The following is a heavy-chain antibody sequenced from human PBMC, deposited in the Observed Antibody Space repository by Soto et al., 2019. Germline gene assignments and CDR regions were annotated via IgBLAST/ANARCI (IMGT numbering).Heavy chain of an antibody. Sequence: GGSLRLSCAASGFTFSSYAMTWVRQAPGKGLEWVSVISGTGGSTYYSDSVKGRFTSSRDNSDNTVYLQMKSLRAEDTAIYYSAKNPSTWVYYGMDVWGQGTTVPVSS. V-gene: IGHV3-23*01. CDR1: GFTFSSYA. CDR3: AKNPSTWVYYGMDV. J-gene: IGHJ6*02. CDR2: ISGTGGST. D-gene: IGHD6-13*01.